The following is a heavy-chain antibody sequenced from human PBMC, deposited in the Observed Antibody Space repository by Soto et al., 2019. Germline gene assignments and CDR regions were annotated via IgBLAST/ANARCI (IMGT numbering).Heavy chain of an antibody. V-gene: IGHV4-59*01. CDR3: ARAGGRSYYYYYGMDV. J-gene: IGHJ6*02. CDR1: GVSINNYY. CDR2: IYYSGST. D-gene: IGHD3-16*01. Sequence: SETVSLTCTVSGVSINNYYWTWIAQPPGKRLEWIGAIYYSGSTNYNPSLSSRVTISVDTSKNQFSLKLSSVTAADTAVYYCARAGGRSYYYYYGMDVWGQGTTVTVSS.